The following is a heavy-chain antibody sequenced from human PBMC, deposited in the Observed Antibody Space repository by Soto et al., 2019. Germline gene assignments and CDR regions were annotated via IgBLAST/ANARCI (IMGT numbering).Heavy chain of an antibody. CDR1: GYTFTSYA. Sequence: ASVKVSCKASGYTFTSYAMHWVRQAPGQRLEWMGWINAGNGNTKYSQKFQGRVTITRDTSASTAYMELSSLRSEDTAVYYCARDRINIVGATPVEDAFDIWGKGTMVTVSS. CDR3: ARDRINIVGATPVEDAFDI. J-gene: IGHJ3*02. V-gene: IGHV1-3*01. CDR2: INAGNGNT. D-gene: IGHD1-26*01.